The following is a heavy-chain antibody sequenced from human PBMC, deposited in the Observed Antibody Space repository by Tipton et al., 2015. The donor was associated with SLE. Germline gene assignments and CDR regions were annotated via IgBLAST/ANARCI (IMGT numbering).Heavy chain of an antibody. CDR3: ASGWYSGYEGLSFDY. D-gene: IGHD5-12*01. CDR2: IYHSGST. J-gene: IGHJ4*02. V-gene: IGHV4-61*05. CDR1: GGSISRSTYY. Sequence: TLSLTCTVSGGSISRSTYYWGWIRQPPGKGLEWIGYIYHSGSTNYNPSLKSRVTISVDTSKNQFSLKLSSVTAADTAVYYCASGWYSGYEGLSFDYWGQGTLVTVSS.